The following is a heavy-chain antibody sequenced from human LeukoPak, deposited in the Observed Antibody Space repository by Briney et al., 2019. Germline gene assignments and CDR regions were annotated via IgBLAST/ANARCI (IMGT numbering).Heavy chain of an antibody. V-gene: IGHV4-61*02. J-gene: IGHJ5*02. D-gene: IGHD3-3*01. CDR3: ARHARGLYDSPDEWFDP. Sequence: SETLSLTCTVSGGSISSGSYYWSWIRQPAGKGLEWIGRIYTSGSTNYNPSLKSRVTISVDTSKNQFSLKLSSVTAADTAVYYCARHARGLYDSPDEWFDPWGQGTLVTVSS. CDR2: IYTSGST. CDR1: GGSISSGSYY.